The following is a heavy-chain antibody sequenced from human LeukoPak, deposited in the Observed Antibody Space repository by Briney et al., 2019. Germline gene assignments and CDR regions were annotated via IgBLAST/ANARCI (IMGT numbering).Heavy chain of an antibody. Sequence: ASVKVSFKASGYSFNDYAMQWVRQALGQRLEWMGWINCGNGKTKYSEKFQGRVTITRDQSATTAYMDLNSLRSEDTAVYYCARSIWYNRQYYFDSWGQGTLVTVSS. V-gene: IGHV1-3*01. CDR3: ARSIWYNRQYYFDS. D-gene: IGHD6-13*01. CDR2: INCGNGKT. J-gene: IGHJ4*02. CDR1: GYSFNDYA.